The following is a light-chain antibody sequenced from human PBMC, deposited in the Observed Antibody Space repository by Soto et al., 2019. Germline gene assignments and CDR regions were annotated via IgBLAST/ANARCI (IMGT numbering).Light chain of an antibody. CDR3: QQYGSSGT. V-gene: IGKV3-20*01. CDR1: KSVSNNY. Sequence: ELVLTQSPGTLSLSPGERATLSCTASKSVSNNYLAWYQQKPGQAPRLLIYGASNRASGIPDRFSGSGSGTDFTLTISRLEPEDFAVYYCQQYGSSGTFGQGTKVDIK. CDR2: GAS. J-gene: IGKJ1*01.